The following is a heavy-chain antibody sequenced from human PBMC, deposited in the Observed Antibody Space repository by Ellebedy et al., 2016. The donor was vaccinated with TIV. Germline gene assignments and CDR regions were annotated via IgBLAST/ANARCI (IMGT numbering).Heavy chain of an antibody. CDR3: ARDNNYGSGTYPYGMDV. CDR2: INHSGSS. CDR1: GGTFSDYY. J-gene: IGHJ6*02. Sequence: SETLSLTXAVYGGTFSDYYWSWIRQPPGKGLEWIGEINHSGSSNYNPSLKSRVTISVDTSKNQFSLKLRSVTAADTAVYYCARDNNYGSGTYPYGMDVWGQGTTVTVSS. V-gene: IGHV4-34*01. D-gene: IGHD3-10*01.